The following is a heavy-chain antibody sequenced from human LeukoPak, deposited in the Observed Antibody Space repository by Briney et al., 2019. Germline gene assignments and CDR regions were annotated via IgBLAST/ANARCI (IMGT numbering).Heavy chain of an antibody. CDR3: ARGPSITMVRGGQWYYYMDV. Sequence: SETLSLTCTVSGYSISSGYYWGWIRQPPGKGLEWIGSIYHSGSTYYNPSLKSRVTISVDTSKNQFSLKLSSVTAADTAVYYCARGPSITMVRGGQWYYYMDVWGKGTTVTISS. V-gene: IGHV4-38-2*02. D-gene: IGHD3-10*01. CDR2: IYHSGST. CDR1: GYSISSGYY. J-gene: IGHJ6*03.